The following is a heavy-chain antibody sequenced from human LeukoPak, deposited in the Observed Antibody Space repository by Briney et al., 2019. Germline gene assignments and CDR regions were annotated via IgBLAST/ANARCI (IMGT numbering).Heavy chain of an antibody. CDR1: GGSISSYY. V-gene: IGHV4-59*01. CDR2: IYYSGST. J-gene: IGHJ4*02. Sequence: SETLSLTCTVSGGSISSYYWSWIRQPPGKGLEWIGYIYYSGSTNYNPSLKSRVTISVDTSKNQFSLKLSSVTAADTAVYYCARFLRIADYCFDYWGQGTLVTVSS. CDR3: ARFLRIADYCFDY. D-gene: IGHD6-13*01.